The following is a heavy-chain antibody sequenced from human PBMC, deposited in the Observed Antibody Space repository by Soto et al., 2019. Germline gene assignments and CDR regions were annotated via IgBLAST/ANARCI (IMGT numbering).Heavy chain of an antibody. D-gene: IGHD6-13*01. CDR2: ISSSGSTI. J-gene: IGHJ4*02. Sequence: EVQLVESGGGLVQPGGSLRLSCAASGFTFSSYEMNWVRQAPGKGLEWVSYISSSGSTIYYADSVKGRFTISRDNAKNSLDLQMNSLRAEDTAVYYCAREENDHIRRIAAAGTGGDYWGQGTLVTVSS. CDR1: GFTFSSYE. CDR3: AREENDHIRRIAAAGTGGDY. V-gene: IGHV3-48*03.